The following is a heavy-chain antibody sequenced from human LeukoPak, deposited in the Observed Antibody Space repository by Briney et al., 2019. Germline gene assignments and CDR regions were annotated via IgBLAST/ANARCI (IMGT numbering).Heavy chain of an antibody. CDR1: GGSISSSSYY. D-gene: IGHD4-11*01. Sequence: PSETLSLTCTVSGGSISSSSYYWGWIRQPPGKGLEWIGSIYYSGSTYYNPSLKSRVTISVDTSKNQFSLKLSSVTAADTAVYYCARHRSNYDVLGPSSIDYWGQGTLVTVSS. V-gene: IGHV4-39*01. CDR3: ARHRSNYDVLGPSSIDY. J-gene: IGHJ4*02. CDR2: IYYSGST.